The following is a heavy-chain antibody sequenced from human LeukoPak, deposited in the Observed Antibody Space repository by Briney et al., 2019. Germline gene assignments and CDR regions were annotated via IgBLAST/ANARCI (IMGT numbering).Heavy chain of an antibody. CDR3: ARATVTRWFDP. CDR1: GFAFSSFG. Sequence: GGSLILSCAASGFAFSSFGMHWVRQDPGKGLEWVAVIWYDGTNKYYADSVKGRFTISRDNSKNTLYLQMNSLRAEDTAVYYCARATVTRWFDPWGQGTLVTVPS. CDR2: IWYDGTNK. V-gene: IGHV3-33*01. J-gene: IGHJ5*02. D-gene: IGHD4-17*01.